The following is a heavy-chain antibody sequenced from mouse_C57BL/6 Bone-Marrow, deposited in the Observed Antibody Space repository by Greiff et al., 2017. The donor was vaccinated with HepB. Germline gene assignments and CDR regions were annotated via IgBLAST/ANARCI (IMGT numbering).Heavy chain of an antibody. J-gene: IGHJ4*01. CDR3: ARGRQLRRRGWAMDY. D-gene: IGHD3-2*02. V-gene: IGHV1-55*01. Sequence: VQLQQPGAELVKPGASVKMSCKASGYTFTSYWITWVKQRPGQGLEWIGDIYPGSGSNNYNEKFKSKATLTVDTSSSTAYMQLSSLTSEDSAVYYCARGRQLRRRGWAMDYWGQGTSVTVSS. CDR2: IYPGSGSN. CDR1: GYTFTSYW.